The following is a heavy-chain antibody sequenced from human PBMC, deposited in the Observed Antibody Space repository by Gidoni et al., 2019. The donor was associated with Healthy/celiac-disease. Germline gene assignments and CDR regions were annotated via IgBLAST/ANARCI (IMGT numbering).Heavy chain of an antibody. V-gene: IGHV3-48*01. D-gene: IGHD6-13*01. J-gene: IGHJ3*02. CDR2: ISSSSSTI. Sequence: EVQLVESGGGLVQPGGSLRLSCAASGFTFSSYSMNWVGQAPGKGLEWVSYISSSSSTIYYADSVKGRFTISRDNAKNSLYLQMNSLRAEDTAVYYCARVGQQLVPWAFDIWGQGTMVTVSS. CDR3: ARVGQQLVPWAFDI. CDR1: GFTFSSYS.